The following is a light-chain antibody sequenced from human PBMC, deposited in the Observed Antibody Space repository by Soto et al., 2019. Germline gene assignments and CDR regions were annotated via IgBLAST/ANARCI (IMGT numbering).Light chain of an antibody. V-gene: IGKV1-27*01. J-gene: IGKJ1*01. Sequence: DIQMTQSPSSLSASIGDRVTITCRASQGISKYLAWYQQKPGKVPKLLIYAASTLQSGFPSRFSGSGSGTDFTLTISSLQPEDVATYYCQNYNSAPQTFGQGTKVVIK. CDR3: QNYNSAPQT. CDR1: QGISKY. CDR2: AAS.